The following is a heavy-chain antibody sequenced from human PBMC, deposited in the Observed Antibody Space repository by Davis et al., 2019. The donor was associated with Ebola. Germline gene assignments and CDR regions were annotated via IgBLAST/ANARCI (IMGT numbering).Heavy chain of an antibody. V-gene: IGHV4-34*01. J-gene: IGHJ4*02. Sequence: PGGSLRLSCAVYGGSFSDYYLSWIRQPPGKGLEWIGEMNRRGRAYYNPSLKSRVSISVDTSKNQFSLELSSVTAADTAVYYCASPHQIRGRNYFDCWGQGTLVTVSS. CDR1: GGSFSDYY. D-gene: IGHD3/OR15-3a*01. CDR2: MNRRGRA. CDR3: ASPHQIRGRNYFDC.